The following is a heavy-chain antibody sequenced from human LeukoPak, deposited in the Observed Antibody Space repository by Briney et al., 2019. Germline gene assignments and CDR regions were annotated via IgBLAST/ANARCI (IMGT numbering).Heavy chain of an antibody. CDR2: INPNSGGT. CDR3: ASGSGYSSSWWFDP. Sequence: ASRRVSCKASGYTFTGYYMHWGRQAPGHGLEWRGWINPNSGGTNYAQKFPGRVTMTRDTSISTVYMELSRLRSDDTAVYYCASGSGYSSSWWFDPWGQGTLVTVSS. J-gene: IGHJ5*02. V-gene: IGHV1-2*02. CDR1: GYTFTGYY. D-gene: IGHD6-13*01.